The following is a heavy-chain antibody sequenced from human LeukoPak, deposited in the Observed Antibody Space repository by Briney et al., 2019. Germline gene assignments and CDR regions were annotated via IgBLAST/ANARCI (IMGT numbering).Heavy chain of an antibody. Sequence: SETLSLTCTVSGVSISSYYWSWIRQPPGKGLEWIGHIYYSGSTNYNPSLKSRVTISVDTSKNQFSLKLSSVTAADTAVYYCASAPQGGYWGQGTLVTVSS. V-gene: IGHV4-59*01. CDR2: IYYSGST. D-gene: IGHD3-16*01. J-gene: IGHJ4*02. CDR1: GVSISSYY. CDR3: ASAPQGGY.